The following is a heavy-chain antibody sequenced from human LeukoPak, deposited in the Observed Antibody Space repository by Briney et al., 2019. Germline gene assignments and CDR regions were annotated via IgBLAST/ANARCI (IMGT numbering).Heavy chain of an antibody. CDR2: ISYDGSNK. J-gene: IGHJ4*02. Sequence: PGGPLRLSCAASGFTFSSYSMNWVRQAPGKGLEWVAVISYDGSNKYYADSVKGRFTISRDNSKNTLYLQMNSLRAEDTAVYYCAKDSGSSGCFDYWGQGTLVTVSS. D-gene: IGHD3-22*01. CDR3: AKDSGSSGCFDY. V-gene: IGHV3-30*18. CDR1: GFTFSSYS.